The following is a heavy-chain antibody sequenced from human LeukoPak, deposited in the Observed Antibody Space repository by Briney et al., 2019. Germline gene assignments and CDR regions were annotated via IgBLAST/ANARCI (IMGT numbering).Heavy chain of an antibody. V-gene: IGHV1-18*01. CDR1: GYTFTSYG. CDR3: ARDLPPLYSSSWFRCFDY. Sequence: ASVKVSCKASGYTFTSYGISWVRQAPGQGLERMGWISAYNGNTNYAQKLQGRVTMTTDTSTSTAYMELRSLRSDDTAVYYCARDLPPLYSSSWFRCFDYWGQGTLVTVSS. D-gene: IGHD6-13*01. CDR2: ISAYNGNT. J-gene: IGHJ4*02.